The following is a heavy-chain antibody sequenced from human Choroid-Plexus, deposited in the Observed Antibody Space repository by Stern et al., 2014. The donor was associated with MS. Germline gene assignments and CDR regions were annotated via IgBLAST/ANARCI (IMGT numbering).Heavy chain of an antibody. CDR3: AKDRQYLTYFFDH. J-gene: IGHJ5*02. V-gene: IGHV3-30*18. D-gene: IGHD2/OR15-2a*01. CDR1: GFTFGSCA. CDR2: VSYDGSNK. Sequence: VQLVESGGGVVQPGRPLRLSCVASGFTFGSCAMHWVRQAPGKWLEWVAGVSYDGSNKYYADSGKGRFTISRDNSQNTLYMQMSSLRPEDTAVYYCAKDRQYLTYFFDHWGQGSLVTVSS.